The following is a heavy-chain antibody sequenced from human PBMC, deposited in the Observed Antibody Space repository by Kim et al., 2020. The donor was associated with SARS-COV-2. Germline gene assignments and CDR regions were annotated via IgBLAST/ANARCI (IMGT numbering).Heavy chain of an antibody. CDR3: ACPGGIAVPEDYYYYGMDV. J-gene: IGHJ6*02. V-gene: IGHV4-4*02. CDR2: IYHSGST. D-gene: IGHD6-19*01. Sequence: SETLSLTCAVSGGSISSSNWWSWVRQPPGKGLEWIGEIYHSGSTNYNPSLKSRVTISVDKSKNQFSLKLSSVTAADTAVYYCACPGGIAVPEDYYYYGMDVWGQGTTVTVSS. CDR1: GGSISSSNW.